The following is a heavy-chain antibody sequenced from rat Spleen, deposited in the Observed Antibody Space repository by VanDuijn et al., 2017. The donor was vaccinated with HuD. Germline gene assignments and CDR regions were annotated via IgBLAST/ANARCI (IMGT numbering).Heavy chain of an antibody. CDR2: IWSGGST. D-gene: IGHD1-11*01. Sequence: QVQLKESGPGLVQSSQTLSLTCTVSGFSLISYAVNWIRQPPGKGLEWMGGIWSGGSTDYDSSVKSRLSISRDTSKSQVFLKMNSLRTEDTAIYFYTRSRELGYFDYWGHGVMVTVSS. CDR1: GFSLISYA. CDR3: TRSRELGYFDY. J-gene: IGHJ2*01. V-gene: IGHV2-15*01.